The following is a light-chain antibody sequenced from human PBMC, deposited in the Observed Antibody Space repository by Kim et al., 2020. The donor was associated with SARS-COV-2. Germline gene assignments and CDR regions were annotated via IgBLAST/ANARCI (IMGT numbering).Light chain of an antibody. CDR1: NSDIGGYNS. J-gene: IGLJ3*02. CDR3: SSYTRSSTLV. CDR2: DVS. Sequence: QSALTQPASVSGSPGQSITITCTGANSDIGGYNSVSWYQQHPGKTPKLMIYDVSKRLSGVSDRFSGSKSGYTASLIISGLQAEAEADYYCSSYTRSSTLVFGGGTQLTVL. V-gene: IGLV2-14*03.